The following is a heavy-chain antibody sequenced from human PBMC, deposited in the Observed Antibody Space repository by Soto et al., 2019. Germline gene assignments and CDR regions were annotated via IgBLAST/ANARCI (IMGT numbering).Heavy chain of an antibody. J-gene: IGHJ4*02. CDR3: AKDQGSSFHTFDY. CDR2: ISYDGNDK. D-gene: IGHD6-13*01. Sequence: QLQLVESGGGVVQPGRSLRLSCAASGFTFTSYGIHWVRQAPGKGLEWVAVISYDGNDKKYADSVKGRFTISRDNSKNTLYLQLNSLRAEDTAMYYCAKDQGSSFHTFDYWGQGTLVTVSS. V-gene: IGHV3-30*18. CDR1: GFTFTSYG.